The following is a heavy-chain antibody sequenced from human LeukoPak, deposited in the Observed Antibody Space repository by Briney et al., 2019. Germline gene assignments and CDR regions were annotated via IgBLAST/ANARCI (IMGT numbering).Heavy chain of an antibody. CDR1: GYSFTSYW. V-gene: IGHV5-51*01. Sequence: GESLKISCKGSGYSFTSYWIGWVRQMPGKGLEWMGIIYPGDSDTTYSPSFQGQVTISADKSTSTAYLQWSSLRASDSAVYYCARHRYDTAPLWGQGTLVTVSS. D-gene: IGHD3-16*02. J-gene: IGHJ4*02. CDR3: ARHRYDTAPL. CDR2: IYPGDSDT.